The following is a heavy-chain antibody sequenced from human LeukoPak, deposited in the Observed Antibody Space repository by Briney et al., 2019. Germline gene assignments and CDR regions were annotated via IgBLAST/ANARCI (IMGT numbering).Heavy chain of an antibody. CDR3: ARRRQNSTGQPSGYDH. CDR2: INPNSGGT. D-gene: IGHD6-19*01. V-gene: IGHV1-2*06. Sequence: GASVKVSCKASGYTFTGYYMHWVRQAPGQGLEWMGRINPNSGGTNYAQKFQGRVTMTRDTSISTAYMELTRLRSDDTAVYYCARRRQNSTGQPSGYDHWGQGTLVTVSS. J-gene: IGHJ4*02. CDR1: GYTFTGYY.